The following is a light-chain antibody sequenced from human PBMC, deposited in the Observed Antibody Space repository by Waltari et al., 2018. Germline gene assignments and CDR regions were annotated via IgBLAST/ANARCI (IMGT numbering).Light chain of an antibody. J-gene: IGKJ1*01. CDR2: GAS. CDR3: QQYNNWPT. CDR1: QTVSRN. Sequence: ETVMTQSPATLSVSPGERATLSCRASQTVSRNLAWYQQKPGQAPRLLIYGASTRASGLPDRFSGSGSGTEFTLTINSLQSEDLAVYYCQQYNNWPTFGQGTKVEIK. V-gene: IGKV3-15*01.